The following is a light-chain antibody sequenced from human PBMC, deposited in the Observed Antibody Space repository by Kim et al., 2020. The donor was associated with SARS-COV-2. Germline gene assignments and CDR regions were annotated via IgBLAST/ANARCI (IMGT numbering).Light chain of an antibody. V-gene: IGLV2-11*01. J-gene: IGLJ3*02. Sequence: QSALTQPRSVSGSPGQSVTISCTGTSSDVGDYDYVSWYQQRPGKAPKLMIFDVSKRPSGVPDRFSASKSANTASLTISGLQAEDEADYYCSSYAGRYTWVFGGGTKVTVL. CDR3: SSYAGRYTWV. CDR1: SSDVGDYDY. CDR2: DVS.